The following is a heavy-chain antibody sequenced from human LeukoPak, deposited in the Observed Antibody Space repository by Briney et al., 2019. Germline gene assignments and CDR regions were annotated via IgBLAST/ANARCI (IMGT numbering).Heavy chain of an antibody. J-gene: IGHJ6*03. V-gene: IGHV1-69*05. CDR1: GGTFSSYA. Sequence: SVKVSCKASGGTFSSYAISWVRQAPGQGLEWMGGIIPIFGTANYAQKFQGRVTTTTDESTSTAYMELSSLRSEDTAVYYCARDGRLGWSGYYGASDRVRRYYYYYMDVWGKGTTVTVSS. D-gene: IGHD3-3*01. CDR3: ARDGRLGWSGYYGASDRVRRYYYYYMDV. CDR2: IIPIFGTA.